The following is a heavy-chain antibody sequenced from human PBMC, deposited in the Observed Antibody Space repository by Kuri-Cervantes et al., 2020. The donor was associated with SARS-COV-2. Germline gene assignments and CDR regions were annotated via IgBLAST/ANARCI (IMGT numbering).Heavy chain of an antibody. V-gene: IGHV3-23*01. CDR2: NSGGGYST. J-gene: IGHJ4*02. Sequence: GESLKISCAASGYSFSSFTLSWVRQAPGKGLEWVSSNSGGGYSTNYADSVKGRFTISRDTSQKTLYLQMISLRAEDTAVYYCTRDVKGGFGEYPPYWGQGTLVTVSS. CDR1: GYSFSSFT. D-gene: IGHD3-10*01. CDR3: TRDVKGGFGEYPPY.